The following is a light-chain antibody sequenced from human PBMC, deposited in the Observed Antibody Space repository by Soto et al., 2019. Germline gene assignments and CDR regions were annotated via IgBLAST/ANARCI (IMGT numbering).Light chain of an antibody. J-gene: IGKJ4*01. Sequence: EVVMTQSPATLSVSPGERATLSCRASESVGSNLAWYQQKPGQAPRLLMYGASTRATGIPARFRGSESGTEFTLTISSLQSEDFAVYYCQQYDNWRLSFGGGTRVEIK. V-gene: IGKV3-15*01. CDR3: QQYDNWRLS. CDR1: ESVGSN. CDR2: GAS.